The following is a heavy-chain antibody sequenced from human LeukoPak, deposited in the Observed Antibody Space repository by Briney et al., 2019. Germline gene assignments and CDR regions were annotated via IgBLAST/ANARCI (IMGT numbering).Heavy chain of an antibody. D-gene: IGHD7-27*01. Sequence: GGSLRLACVASGFTFRSYWMTWVGQAPGKGLEWVANIKPDGSEIYYEDSVKDRFIISRDNAENSLFLQMNNLRAEDTAVYYCARDLNWETYWGQGTLVSVSS. CDR3: ARDLNWETY. V-gene: IGHV3-7*01. CDR1: GFTFRSYW. J-gene: IGHJ4*02. CDR2: IKPDGSEI.